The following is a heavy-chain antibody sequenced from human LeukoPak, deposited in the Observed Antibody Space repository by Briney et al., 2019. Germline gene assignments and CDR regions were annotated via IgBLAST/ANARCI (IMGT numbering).Heavy chain of an antibody. CDR2: ISGSGGST. V-gene: IGHV3-23*01. D-gene: IGHD1-7*01. J-gene: IGHJ6*03. Sequence: PGGSLRLSCAASGFTLSSYAMSWVHQAPGKGLEWVSAISGSGGSTYYADSVKGRFTISRDNSKNTLYLQMNSLRAEDTAVYYCAKEATGTTYYYYYMDVWGKGTTVTVSS. CDR3: AKEATGTTYYYYYMDV. CDR1: GFTLSSYA.